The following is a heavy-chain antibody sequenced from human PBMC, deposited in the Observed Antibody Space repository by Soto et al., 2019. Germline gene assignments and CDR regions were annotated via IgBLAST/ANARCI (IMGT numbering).Heavy chain of an antibody. J-gene: IGHJ6*03. CDR3: ARGHLAVVPVASWFYYMDV. CDR1: GYTFTNYA. CDR2: INAGNGNT. V-gene: IGHV1-3*01. Sequence: QVQLVQSGAEVEKPGASVKVSCKASGYTFTNYAVHCVRQAPGQSLEWMGWINAGNGNTRFSQNLQGRVTITRDTSERTVYMELSSLRSEDTAVYYCARGHLAVVPVASWFYYMDVWGKGTTVTVSS. D-gene: IGHD2-2*01.